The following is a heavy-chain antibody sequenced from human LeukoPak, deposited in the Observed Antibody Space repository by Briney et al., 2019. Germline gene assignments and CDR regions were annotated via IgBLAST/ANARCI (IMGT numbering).Heavy chain of an antibody. J-gene: IGHJ4*02. Sequence: PGGSLRLSCAASGFTFSNYSMNWVRQAPGKGLEWVSSISSSSTYIYYADSVKGRFTISRDNAKNSLYLQMNSLRAEDTAVYYCARGRYYYDSSGYGYWGQGTLVTVSS. CDR1: GFTFSNYS. V-gene: IGHV3-21*04. CDR3: ARGRYYYDSSGYGY. D-gene: IGHD3-22*01. CDR2: ISSSSTYI.